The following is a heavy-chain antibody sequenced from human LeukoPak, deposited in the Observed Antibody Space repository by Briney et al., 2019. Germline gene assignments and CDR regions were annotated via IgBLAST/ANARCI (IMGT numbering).Heavy chain of an antibody. CDR2: ICTSGST. J-gene: IGHJ5*02. CDR3: ASDYGVWSGYYNWFDP. Sequence: SETLSLTCTVSGGSISSGSYYWSWFRQPAGKGLEWIGRICTSGSTNYNPSLKSRVTISVDTSKNQFSLKLSSVTAADTAVYYCASDYGVWSGYYNWFDPWGQGTLVTVSS. V-gene: IGHV4-61*02. D-gene: IGHD3-3*01. CDR1: GGSISSGSYY.